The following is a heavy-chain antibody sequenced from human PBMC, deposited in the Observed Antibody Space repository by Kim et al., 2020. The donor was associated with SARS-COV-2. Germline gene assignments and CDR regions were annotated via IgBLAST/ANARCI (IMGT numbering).Heavy chain of an antibody. CDR3: ARDSPRYCSGGSCYPPSYSYYYYYGMDV. Sequence: SETLSLTCAVSGGSISSSNWWSWVRQPPGKGLEWIGEIYHSGSTNYNPSLKSRVTISVDKSKNQFSLKLSSVTAADTAVYYCARDSPRYCSGGSCYPPSYSYYYYYGMDVWGQGTTVTVSS. D-gene: IGHD2-15*01. J-gene: IGHJ6*02. CDR2: IYHSGST. V-gene: IGHV4-4*02. CDR1: GGSISSSNW.